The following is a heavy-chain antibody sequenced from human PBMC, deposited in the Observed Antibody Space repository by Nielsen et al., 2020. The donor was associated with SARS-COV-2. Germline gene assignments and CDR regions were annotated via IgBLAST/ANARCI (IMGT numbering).Heavy chain of an antibody. V-gene: IGHV3-21*01. J-gene: IGHJ6*02. CDR3: GMTTDFYYYGMDV. CDR2: ISSSSNI. Sequence: GGSLRLSCAASGFTFSSYSMNWVRQAPGKGLEWVSSISSSSNIHYADSMKGRFTISRDNAKNSLFLQMNSLRAEDTAVYYCGMTTDFYYYGMDVWGQGTAVTVSS. D-gene: IGHD1-1*01. CDR1: GFTFSSYS.